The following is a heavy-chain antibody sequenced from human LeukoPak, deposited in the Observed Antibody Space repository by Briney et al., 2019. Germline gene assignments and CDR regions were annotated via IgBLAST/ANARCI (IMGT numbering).Heavy chain of an antibody. J-gene: IGHJ6*03. Sequence: GGSLRLSCAASGFTFSSYSMNWVRQAPGKGLEWVSSISSSSSYIYYADSVKGRFTISRDNAKNSLYLQMNSLKTEDTAVYYCTTAARKQGVATINYYYMDVWGKGTTVTISS. CDR2: ISSSSSYI. V-gene: IGHV3-21*03. CDR1: GFTFSSYS. D-gene: IGHD5-12*01. CDR3: TTAARKQGVATINYYYMDV.